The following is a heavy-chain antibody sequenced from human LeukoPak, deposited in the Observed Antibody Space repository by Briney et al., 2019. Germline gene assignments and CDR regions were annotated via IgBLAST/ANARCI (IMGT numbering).Heavy chain of an antibody. CDR3: AMSVEMPPIPSFDY. J-gene: IGHJ4*02. D-gene: IGHD5-24*01. CDR2: VSAANNP. V-gene: IGHV1-3*01. CDR1: GYIFTPHH. Sequence: ASVKVSCKASGYIFTPHHIHWMRQAPGQGLELLGWVSAANNPEYSQKFQGRVVITRDASATTSYLELNSLRSEDTAVYYCAMSVEMPPIPSFDYWGQGTLVTVSS.